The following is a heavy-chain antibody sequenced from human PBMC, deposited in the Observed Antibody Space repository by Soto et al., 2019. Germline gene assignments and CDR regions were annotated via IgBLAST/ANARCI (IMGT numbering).Heavy chain of an antibody. CDR3: ARLSLTNYGARWFDP. Sequence: QVQLQESGPGLLKPSQTLSLTCTVSGASISSGGYYWSWIRQHPGKGLEWIGYIYYNGNTYYKPSLKGRVTISLDTSDNHFSLRLSSVTAADTAVYFCARLSLTNYGARWFDPWGQGNLVNVSS. CDR2: IYYNGNT. CDR1: GASISSGGYY. D-gene: IGHD4-17*01. J-gene: IGHJ5*02. V-gene: IGHV4-31*03.